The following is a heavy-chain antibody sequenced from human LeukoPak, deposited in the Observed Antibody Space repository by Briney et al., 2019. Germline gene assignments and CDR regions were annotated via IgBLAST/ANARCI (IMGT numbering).Heavy chain of an antibody. CDR1: GYTLTELS. Sequence: ASVKVSCKVSGYTLTELSMHWVRQAPGKGLEWMGGFDPEDGETIYAQKFQGRVTMTEDTSTDTAYMELSSLRSEDTAVYYCATDSGSSNAFDIRGQGTMVTVSS. CDR2: FDPEDGET. D-gene: IGHD3-10*01. V-gene: IGHV1-24*01. CDR3: ATDSGSSNAFDI. J-gene: IGHJ3*02.